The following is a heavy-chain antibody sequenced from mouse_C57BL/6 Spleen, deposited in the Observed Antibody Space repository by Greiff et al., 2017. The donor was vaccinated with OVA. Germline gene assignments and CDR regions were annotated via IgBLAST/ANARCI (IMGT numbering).Heavy chain of an antibody. V-gene: IGHV2-2*01. CDR1: GFSLTSYG. J-gene: IGHJ4*01. CDR3: ARGLRYAMDY. D-gene: IGHD3-3*01. Sequence: VQVVESGPGLVQPSQSLSITCTVSGFSLTSYGVHWVRQSPGKGLEWLGVIWSGGSTDYNAAFISRLSISKDNSKSQVFFKMNSLQADDTAIYYCARGLRYAMDYWGQGTSVTVSS. CDR2: IWSGGST.